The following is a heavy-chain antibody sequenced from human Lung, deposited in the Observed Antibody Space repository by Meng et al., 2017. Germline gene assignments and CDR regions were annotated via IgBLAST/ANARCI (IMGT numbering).Heavy chain of an antibody. V-gene: IGHV4-34*01. CDR3: ARGPTTMAHDFDY. J-gene: IGHJ4*02. CDR2: INHSGST. D-gene: IGHD4-11*01. CDR1: GGSFSDYY. Sequence: QVQLQQWGAGLLKPSETLSLTGVVPGGSFSDYYWSWIRQPPGKGLEWIGEINHSGSTNYNPSLESRATISVDTSQNNLSLKLSSVTAADSAVYYCARGPTTMAHDFDYWGQGTLVTVSS.